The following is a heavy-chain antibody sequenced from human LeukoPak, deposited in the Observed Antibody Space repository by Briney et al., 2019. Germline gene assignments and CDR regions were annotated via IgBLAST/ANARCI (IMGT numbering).Heavy chain of an antibody. CDR2: ISSDGGTT. CDR3: AKEGAVAGSMWFDL. V-gene: IGHV3-30*18. Sequence: GGSLRLSCAASGFTFSSYGIHWVRQAPDKGLEWVAVISSDGGTTYYSDSVKGRFTISRDNSKNTLYVQMNRLRAEDTAVYYRAKEGAVAGSMWFDLWGQGALVVVSS. D-gene: IGHD6-19*01. J-gene: IGHJ5*02. CDR1: GFTFSSYG.